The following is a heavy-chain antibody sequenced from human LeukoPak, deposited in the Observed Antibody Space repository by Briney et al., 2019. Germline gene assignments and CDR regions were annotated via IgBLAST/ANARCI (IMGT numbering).Heavy chain of an antibody. J-gene: IGHJ5*02. Sequence: PSETLSLTCTVSGGSISSYYWSWIRQPPGKGLEWIGYMYYSGSANYNPSLKSRVTISVDTSKNHFSLKLTSVTAADTAIYFCARDSRTWGQGTLVTVSS. CDR2: MYYSGSA. CDR1: GGSISSYY. CDR3: ARDSRT. V-gene: IGHV4-59*01.